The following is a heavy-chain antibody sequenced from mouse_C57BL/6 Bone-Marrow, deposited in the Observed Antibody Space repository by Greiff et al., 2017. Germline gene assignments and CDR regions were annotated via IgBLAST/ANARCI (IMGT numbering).Heavy chain of an antibody. D-gene: IGHD1-1*01. CDR2: ISSGGDYI. J-gene: IGHJ1*03. V-gene: IGHV5-9-1*02. Sequence: EVQLQQSGAGLVKPGGSLKLSCAASGFTFSSSAMSWVRQTPEKRLEWVAYISSGGDYIYYADTVKGRFTISRDNARNTLYLQMSSLKSEDTAMYYCTRVPDYYGIHWYFDVWGTGTTVTVSS. CDR1: GFTFSSSA. CDR3: TRVPDYYGIHWYFDV.